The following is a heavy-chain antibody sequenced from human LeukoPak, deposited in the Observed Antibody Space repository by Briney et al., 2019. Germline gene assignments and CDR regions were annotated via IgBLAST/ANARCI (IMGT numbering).Heavy chain of an antibody. J-gene: IGHJ4*02. Sequence: PSETLSLTCAVSGGSISSGGYSWSWIRQPPGKGLEWIGYIYHSGSTYYNPSLKSRVTISVDRSKNQFSLKLSSVTAADTAVYYCARVTPDYTFDYWGQGTLVTVSS. CDR3: ARVTPDYTFDY. D-gene: IGHD2-2*02. V-gene: IGHV4-30-2*01. CDR1: GGSISSGGYS. CDR2: IYHSGST.